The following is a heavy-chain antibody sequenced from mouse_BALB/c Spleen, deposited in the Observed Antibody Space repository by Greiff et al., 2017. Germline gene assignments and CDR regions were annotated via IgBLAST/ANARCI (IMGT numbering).Heavy chain of an antibody. CDR3: ARLFLYDYEAMDY. V-gene: IGHV5-12-2*01. CDR2: ISNGGGST. J-gene: IGHJ4*01. Sequence: EVKLQESGGGLVQPGGSLKLSCAASGFTFSSYTMSWVRQTPEKRLEWVAYISNGGGSTYYPDTVKGRFTISRDNAKNTLYLQMSSLKSEDTAMYYCARLFLYDYEAMDYWGQGTSVTVSS. D-gene: IGHD2-3*01. CDR1: GFTFSSYT.